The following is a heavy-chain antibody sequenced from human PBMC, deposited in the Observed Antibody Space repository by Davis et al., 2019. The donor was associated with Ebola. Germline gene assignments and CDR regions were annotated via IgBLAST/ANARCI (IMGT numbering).Heavy chain of an antibody. CDR1: GYSFTSYW. CDR3: ARRGLYCSSTSCYMGGWFDP. Sequence: GESLKISCKGSGYSFTSYWISWVRQMPGKGLEWMGRIDPSDSYTNYSPSFRGHVTISADKSISTAYLQWSSLKASDTAMYYCARRGLYCSSTSCYMGGWFDPWGQGTLVTVSS. D-gene: IGHD2-2*02. CDR2: IDPSDSYT. J-gene: IGHJ5*02. V-gene: IGHV5-10-1*01.